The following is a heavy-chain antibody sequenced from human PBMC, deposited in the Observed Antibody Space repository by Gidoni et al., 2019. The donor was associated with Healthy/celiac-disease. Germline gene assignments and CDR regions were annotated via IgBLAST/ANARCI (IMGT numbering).Heavy chain of an antibody. CDR3: VKDETYDFWSGS. V-gene: IGHV3-64D*06. CDR1: GFTFSSYA. D-gene: IGHD3-3*01. CDR2: ISSNGGST. J-gene: IGHJ5*02. Sequence: EVQLVESGGGVVQPGGSLRLSCSASGFTFSSYAMHWVRQAPGKGLEYVSAISSNGGSTYYADSVNGRFTSSRDNSKNTLYLQLSSLRAEDTAVYYCVKDETYDFWSGSWGQGTLVTVSS.